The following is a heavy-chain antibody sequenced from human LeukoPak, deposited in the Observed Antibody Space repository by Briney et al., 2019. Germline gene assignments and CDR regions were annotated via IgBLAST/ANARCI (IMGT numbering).Heavy chain of an antibody. CDR2: IYYSGST. CDR3: ARDPIPPYIVATMYFDY. Sequence: PSETLSLTCTVSGGSISSSSYYWGWIRQPPGKGLEWIGSIYYSGSTYYNPSLKSRVTMSVDASKNQFSLKLSSVTAADTAVYYCARDPIPPYIVATMYFDYWGQGTLVTVSS. D-gene: IGHD5-12*01. J-gene: IGHJ4*02. V-gene: IGHV4-39*07. CDR1: GGSISSSSYY.